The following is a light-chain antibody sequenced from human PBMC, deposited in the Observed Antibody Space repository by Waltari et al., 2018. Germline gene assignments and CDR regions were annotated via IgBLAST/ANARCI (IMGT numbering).Light chain of an antibody. J-gene: IGLJ3*02. CDR2: YVS. Sequence: QSALTQPASVSGSPGQSISISCIGTSSAIGTFNLVSCYLPYPCPAPQLLIYYVSQRPSGVSNLFAGSKSGTPASLTISGLQAEDEAIFYCCSYAGSRTWVFGGGAKLTVL. V-gene: IGLV2-23*02. CDR1: SSAIGTFNL. CDR3: CSYAGSRTWV.